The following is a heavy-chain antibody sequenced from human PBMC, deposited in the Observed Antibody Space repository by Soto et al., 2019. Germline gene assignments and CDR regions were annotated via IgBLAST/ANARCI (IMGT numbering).Heavy chain of an antibody. CDR2: ISWNSVTV. V-gene: IGHV3-9*01. Sequence: PRGCLRRSCAASGFCFDDYAMHWVRQGPGKGLERVSGISWNSVTVDYADSVKGRFTISRDNAKNSLYLQMNSLRAEDTALYYCANHPYGPGNFHFDSWGQGTLVTVSS. CDR1: GFCFDDYA. CDR3: ANHPYGPGNFHFDS. J-gene: IGHJ4*02. D-gene: IGHD3-10*01.